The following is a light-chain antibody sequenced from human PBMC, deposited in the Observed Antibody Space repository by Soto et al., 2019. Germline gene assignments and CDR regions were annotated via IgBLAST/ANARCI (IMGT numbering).Light chain of an antibody. V-gene: IGKV1-39*01. CDR3: QQNFSHLLS. CDR2: SAS. J-gene: IGKJ4*01. Sequence: IQLTQSPSSLSASVGDRVTIVCRASESISDYLNWYQLKSGEAPKVLIYSASTLRGGVPSRFSGTGSGTEFTLTISSLQPEDVATDDGQQNFSHLLSFGGGTTVEIK. CDR1: ESISDY.